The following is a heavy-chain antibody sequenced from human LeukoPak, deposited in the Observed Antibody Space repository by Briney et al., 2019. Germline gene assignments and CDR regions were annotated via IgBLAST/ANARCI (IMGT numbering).Heavy chain of an antibody. V-gene: IGHV3-48*03. CDR1: GFTFSSYE. Sequence: GGSLRLSCAASGFTFSSYEMNWVRQHPGNGMDSVSYISSSGSTIYSADSVKGRFTISRDNAKNTLYLQMNSLRAEDTAVYYCARGDRSLLLWFGELGPMDVWGQGTTVTVSS. J-gene: IGHJ6*02. CDR2: ISSSGSTI. CDR3: ARGDRSLLLWFGELGPMDV. D-gene: IGHD3-10*01.